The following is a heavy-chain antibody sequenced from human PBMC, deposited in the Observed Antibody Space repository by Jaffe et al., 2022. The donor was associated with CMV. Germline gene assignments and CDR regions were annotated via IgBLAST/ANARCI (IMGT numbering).Heavy chain of an antibody. J-gene: IGHJ3*02. D-gene: IGHD5-18*01. CDR2: ISSSSSYI. CDR1: GFTFSSYS. V-gene: IGHV3-21*01. Sequence: EVQLVESGGGLVKPGGSLRLSCAASGFTFSSYSMNWVRQAPGKGLEWVSSISSSSSYIYYADSVKGRFTISRDNAKNSLYLQMNSLRAEDTAVYYCAGGYSYGRDDAFDIWGQGTMVTVSS. CDR3: AGGYSYGRDDAFDI.